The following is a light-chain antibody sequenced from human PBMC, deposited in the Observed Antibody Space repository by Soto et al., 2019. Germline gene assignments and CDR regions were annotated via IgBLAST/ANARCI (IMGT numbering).Light chain of an antibody. V-gene: IGLV2-14*03. Sequence: QSALTQPASVSGSPGQTINISCTGTSSDVGAYKYVSWYQQHPGKAPKLIIYGVSNRPSGASNRFSGSKSGNTAFLTISGLQPEDEADYYCSSFTGTTTLYVFGTGTRSPS. CDR2: GVS. CDR3: SSFTGTTTLYV. CDR1: SSDVGAYKY. J-gene: IGLJ1*01.